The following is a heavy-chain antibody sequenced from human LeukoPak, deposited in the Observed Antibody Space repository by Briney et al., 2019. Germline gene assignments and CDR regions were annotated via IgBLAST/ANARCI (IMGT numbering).Heavy chain of an antibody. V-gene: IGHV4-34*01. D-gene: IGHD3-22*01. Sequence: SETLSPTCAVYGGSFSGYYWSWIRQPPGKGLEWIGEINHSGSTNYNPSLKSRVTISVDTSKNQFSLKLSSVTAADTAVYYCARDWGYYDSSGYILRWFDPWGQGTLVTVSS. CDR2: INHSGST. CDR1: GGSFSGYY. J-gene: IGHJ5*02. CDR3: ARDWGYYDSSGYILRWFDP.